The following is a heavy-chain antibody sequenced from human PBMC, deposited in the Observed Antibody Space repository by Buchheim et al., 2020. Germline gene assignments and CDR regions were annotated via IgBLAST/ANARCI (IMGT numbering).Heavy chain of an antibody. CDR1: GGSISSGAYS. CDR3: ARSGGAAEADYFDY. Sequence: QLQLQESGSGLVKPSQTLSLTCAVSGGSISSGAYSWSWIRQPPGKGLEWIGYMYHTGTPYYNASLMSRVTISVDRSQNQFSLKMSSVTAADTAVYYCARSGGAAEADYFDYWGQGTL. CDR2: MYHTGTP. V-gene: IGHV4-30-2*01. D-gene: IGHD1-26*01. J-gene: IGHJ4*02.